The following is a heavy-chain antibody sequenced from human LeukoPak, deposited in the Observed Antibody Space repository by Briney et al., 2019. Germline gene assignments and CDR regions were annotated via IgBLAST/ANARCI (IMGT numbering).Heavy chain of an antibody. CDR3: AKPPYGLSNYYYYYMDV. CDR2: INWNGGST. D-gene: IGHD4-17*01. Sequence: PGGSLRLSCAASGFTFDDSVMSWVRQAPGKGLEWVSGINWNGGSTGYADSVKGRFTISRDNAKNSLYLQMNSLRAEDTAVYYCAKPPYGLSNYYYYYMDVWGKGTTVTISS. CDR1: GFTFDDSV. V-gene: IGHV3-20*04. J-gene: IGHJ6*03.